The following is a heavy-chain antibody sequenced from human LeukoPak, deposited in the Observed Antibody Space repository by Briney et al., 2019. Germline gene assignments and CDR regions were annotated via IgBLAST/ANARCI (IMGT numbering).Heavy chain of an antibody. Sequence: PGGSLRLSCAASGFTFSSYAMSWVRQAPGKGLEWVARIKSKTDGGTTDYAAPVKGRFTISRDDSKNTLYLQMNSLKTEDTAVYYCTTISFGVWFGELLSLDYWGQGTLVTVSS. J-gene: IGHJ4*02. CDR2: IKSKTDGGTT. D-gene: IGHD3-10*01. CDR3: TTISFGVWFGELLSLDY. CDR1: GFTFSSYA. V-gene: IGHV3-15*01.